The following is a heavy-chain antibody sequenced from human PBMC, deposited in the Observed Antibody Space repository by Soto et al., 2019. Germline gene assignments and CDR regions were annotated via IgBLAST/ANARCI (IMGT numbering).Heavy chain of an antibody. CDR1: GFSFNNYA. CDR3: VKYPGMGSLWSSWFAP. V-gene: IGHV3-23*01. Sequence: EVQLLESGGGLEQPGGSLRLSCAASGFSFNNYAMSWVRQAPGKGLEWVSGISCSGGSLYYADSVKVRFTISKGNSKKALYLYMSILRVDYTALYYGVKYPGMGSLWSSWFAPWGQVPLVTVSS. D-gene: IGHD1-26*01. J-gene: IGHJ5*02. CDR2: ISCSGGSL.